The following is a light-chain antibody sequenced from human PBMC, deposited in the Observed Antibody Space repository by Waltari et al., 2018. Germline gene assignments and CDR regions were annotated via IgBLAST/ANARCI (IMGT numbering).Light chain of an antibody. J-gene: IGLJ3*02. CDR3: LLYHSGRWV. Sequence: TVVTQEPSLTVSPGGPVTPTCASSTGSVTSASYPNWYQQRPGQTPRALIYSTNNKHSWTPARFSGSLLGGKAALTLSGVQPEDEADYDCLLYHSGRWVFGGGTKLTVL. V-gene: IGLV7-43*01. CDR2: STN. CDR1: TGSVTSASY.